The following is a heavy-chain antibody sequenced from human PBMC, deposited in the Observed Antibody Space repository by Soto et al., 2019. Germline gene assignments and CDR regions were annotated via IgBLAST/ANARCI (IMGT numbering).Heavy chain of an antibody. CDR1: GGSISSSSYY. V-gene: IGHV4-39*01. J-gene: IGHJ4*02. CDR3: ARLNSGYDTYYFDY. CDR2: IYYSGST. Sequence: SETLCLTCTVSGGSISSSSYYWGWIRQPPGKGLEWIGSIYYSGSTYYNPSLKSRVTISVDTSKNQFSLKLSSVTAADTAVYYCARLNSGYDTYYFDYWGQGTLVTVSS. D-gene: IGHD5-12*01.